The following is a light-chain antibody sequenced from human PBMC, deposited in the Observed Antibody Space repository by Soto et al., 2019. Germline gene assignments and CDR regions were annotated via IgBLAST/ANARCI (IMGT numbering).Light chain of an antibody. CDR2: DVS. Sequence: QSVLTQPRSVSGSPGQSVTISCTGTSSDVGRYNYVSWYQHHPGKAPKLMIYDVSTRPSGVPDRFSGSKSGNTASLTISGLQAEDEADYYCTSYTTTGTYVFATGTKVTVL. V-gene: IGLV2-11*01. CDR1: SSDVGRYNY. CDR3: TSYTTTGTYV. J-gene: IGLJ1*01.